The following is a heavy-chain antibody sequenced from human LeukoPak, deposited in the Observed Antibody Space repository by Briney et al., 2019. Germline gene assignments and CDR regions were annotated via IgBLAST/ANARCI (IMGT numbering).Heavy chain of an antibody. CDR1: GGSFSGYY. V-gene: IGHV4-34*01. CDR2: INHSGST. CDR3: ARASYCSSTSCYRNYYGMDV. Sequence: PSEILSLTCAVYGGSFSGYYWSWIRQPPGKGLEWIGEINHSGSTNYNPSLKSRVTISVDTSKNQFSLKLSSVTAADTAVYYCARASYCSSTSCYRNYYGMDVWGQGTTVTVSS. J-gene: IGHJ6*02. D-gene: IGHD2-2*02.